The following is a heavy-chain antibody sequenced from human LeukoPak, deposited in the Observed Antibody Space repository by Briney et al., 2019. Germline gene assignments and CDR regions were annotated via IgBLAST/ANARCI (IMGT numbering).Heavy chain of an antibody. J-gene: IGHJ4*02. V-gene: IGHV1-2*06. CDR3: GRDWELRFHQGGLDY. D-gene: IGHD3-3*01. CDR2: INPRDGET. CDR1: GYTFTSYY. Sequence: GASVKVSCKASGYTFTSYYIHWVRQAPGQGLEWMGRINPRDGETNFAQKFQGRVTMTSDTSISTAYMELSGLRSDDTAVYYCGRDWELRFHQGGLDYWGQGALVTVSS.